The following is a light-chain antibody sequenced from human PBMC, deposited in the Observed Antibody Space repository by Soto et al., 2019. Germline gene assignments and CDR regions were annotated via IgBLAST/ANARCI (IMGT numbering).Light chain of an antibody. Sequence: EIVMTQSPATLSVSQGERATLSCRASQSVSSNLAWYQQKPGQPPRLLIYGVSTRATGVPARFSGSGSETDFSLTISSLQIEDFALYYCQQSNNWPPLTFGGGTKVDIK. J-gene: IGKJ4*01. CDR1: QSVSSN. CDR2: GVS. CDR3: QQSNNWPPLT. V-gene: IGKV3-15*01.